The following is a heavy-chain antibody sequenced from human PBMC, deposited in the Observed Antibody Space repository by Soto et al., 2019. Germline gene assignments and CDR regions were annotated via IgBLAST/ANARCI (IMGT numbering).Heavy chain of an antibody. CDR1: GFPFSVYL. D-gene: IGHD3-9*01. CDR2: IGPDGSAK. CDR3: SRDICGRTTGCVN. V-gene: IGHV3-7*01. Sequence: EVQLVESGGDLVQPGGSLRLSCAASGFPFSVYLMSWVRQAPGKGLEWVANIGPDGSAKYYMGSVTGRFTISRDNAKNSLYLQMDSLRVEDTAIYYCSRDICGRTTGCVNWGQGTQVIVSS. J-gene: IGHJ4*02.